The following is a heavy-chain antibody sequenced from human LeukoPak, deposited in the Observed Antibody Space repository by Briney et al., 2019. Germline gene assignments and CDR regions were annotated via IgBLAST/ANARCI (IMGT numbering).Heavy chain of an antibody. J-gene: IGHJ4*02. V-gene: IGHV3-53*01. CDR3: AREVRGDYFDF. CDR2: IHAGGTT. D-gene: IGHD3-16*01. CDR1: GFTVSSNY. Sequence: GGSLRLSCAVSGFTVSSNYMNWVRQAPGEGLEWVSVIHAGGTTFYADSVKGRFTISRDNSKNTLYLQMNSLRADDTAVYYCAREVRGDYFDFWGQGTLVTVSS.